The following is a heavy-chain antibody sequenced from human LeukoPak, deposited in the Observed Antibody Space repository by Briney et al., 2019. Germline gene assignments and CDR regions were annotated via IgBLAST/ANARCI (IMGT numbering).Heavy chain of an antibody. Sequence: PSETLSLTCTVSGGSISSSSYYWGWIRQPPGKGLEWIGSIYYSGSTYYNPSLKSRVTISVDASKNQFSLKLSSVTAADTAVYYCARPIPDYGGNGDAFDIWGQGTMVTVSS. CDR3: ARPIPDYGGNGDAFDI. V-gene: IGHV4-39*01. CDR1: GGSISSSSYY. CDR2: IYYSGST. D-gene: IGHD4-23*01. J-gene: IGHJ3*02.